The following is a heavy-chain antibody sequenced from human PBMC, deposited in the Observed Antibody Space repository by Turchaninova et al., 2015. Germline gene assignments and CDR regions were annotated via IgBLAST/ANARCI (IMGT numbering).Heavy chain of an antibody. CDR2: ILYSGTT. Sequence: QVQLQETGPGLVKPSETLSPPCIVSGGYINSYYWAWFRQPPGKGLELIGYILYSGTTTYNPSLRSRVTISVDPSKTQFSLNLSSMTAADSAVYYCARVARPSWASFSFDFWGQGIRVTVSS. J-gene: IGHJ4*02. V-gene: IGHV4-59*01. D-gene: IGHD2-2*01. CDR1: GGYINSYY. CDR3: ARVARPSWASFSFDF.